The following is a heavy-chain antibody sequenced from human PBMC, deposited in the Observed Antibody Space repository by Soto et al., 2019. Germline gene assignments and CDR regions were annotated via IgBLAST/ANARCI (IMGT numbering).Heavy chain of an antibody. CDR2: IYYSGNT. V-gene: IGHV4-30-4*01. D-gene: IGHD6-6*01. CDR3: ARGRYSTSSFFDS. J-gene: IGHJ4*02. CDR1: GDSISTADYY. Sequence: SETLSLTCTVSGDSISTADYYWNWIRQPPGKGLEWIGYIYYSGNTYYIPSLKSRVTISVDTSKNQISLKLNSVTAADTAVYYCARGRYSTSSFFDSWGQGTLVTVSS.